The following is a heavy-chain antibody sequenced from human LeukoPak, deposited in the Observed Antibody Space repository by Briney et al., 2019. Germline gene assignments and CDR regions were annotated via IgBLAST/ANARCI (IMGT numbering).Heavy chain of an antibody. CDR3: ARVYSSIWYGGLDS. CDR2: INPNSGGT. Sequence: ASVTVSFKASGYTFTFYYMHWVRQAPGQGLEWMGWINPNSGGTNYSQKFQGRVTMTRDTSISTAYMELSTLRSDDTAVYYCARVYSSIWYGGLDSWGQGTLVTVSS. V-gene: IGHV1-2*02. D-gene: IGHD6-13*01. J-gene: IGHJ4*02. CDR1: GYTFTFYY.